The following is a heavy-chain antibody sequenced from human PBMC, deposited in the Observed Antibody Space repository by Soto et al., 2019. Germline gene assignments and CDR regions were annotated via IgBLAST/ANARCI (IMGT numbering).Heavy chain of an antibody. CDR1: GDSNSSYY. J-gene: IGHJ5*02. CDR3: ARAYGTPGWFDP. D-gene: IGHD1-1*01. CDR2: IYYSGST. V-gene: IGHV4-59*06. Sequence: SETLSLTCTVSGDSNSSYYWSWIRQHPGKGLEWIGYIYYSGSTYYNPSLKSRVTISVDTSKNQFSLKLSSVTAADTAVYYCARAYGTPGWFDPWGQGTLVTVSS.